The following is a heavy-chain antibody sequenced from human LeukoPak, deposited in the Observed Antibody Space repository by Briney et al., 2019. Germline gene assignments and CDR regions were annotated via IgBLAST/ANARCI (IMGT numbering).Heavy chain of an antibody. J-gene: IGHJ5*02. Sequence: SETLSLTCTVSGGSISDYYWSWIRQPPGKGLEWIGSIYTSGSTNYNPSLKSRVTISIDTSHNQFSLELTSVTAADTAVYYCARASDFWSGYPVGAFDPWGQGTLVTVSS. CDR3: ARASDFWSGYPVGAFDP. V-gene: IGHV4-4*09. CDR2: IYTSGST. D-gene: IGHD3-3*01. CDR1: GGSISDYY.